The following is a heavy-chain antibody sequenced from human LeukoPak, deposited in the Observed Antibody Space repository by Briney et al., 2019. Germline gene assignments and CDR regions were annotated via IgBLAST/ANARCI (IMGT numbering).Heavy chain of an antibody. V-gene: IGHV3-30*04. Sequence: GGSLRLSCAGSGFTFSSYATHGVRQAPGKGLEWVAVISYDGSNKYYADSVKGRFTISRDNSKNTLYLQMNSLRAEDTAVYYCAREAIAAAGLNWFDPWGQGTLVTVSS. CDR1: GFTFSSYA. CDR2: ISYDGSNK. CDR3: AREAIAAAGLNWFDP. D-gene: IGHD6-13*01. J-gene: IGHJ5*02.